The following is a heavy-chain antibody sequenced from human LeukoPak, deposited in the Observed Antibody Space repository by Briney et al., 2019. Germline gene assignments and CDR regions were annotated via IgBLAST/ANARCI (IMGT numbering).Heavy chain of an antibody. CDR2: IYYSGST. CDR3: ARENRGYRGYALDY. J-gene: IGHJ4*02. V-gene: IGHV4-31*03. CDR1: GGSISSGGYY. D-gene: IGHD5-12*01. Sequence: PSETLSLTCTVSGGSISSGGYYWSWIRQHPGKGLEWIGYIYYSGSTYYNPSLKSRISISVDTSNNQFSLKLSSVTAADTAVYYCARENRGYRGYALDYGGQETLVTVSS.